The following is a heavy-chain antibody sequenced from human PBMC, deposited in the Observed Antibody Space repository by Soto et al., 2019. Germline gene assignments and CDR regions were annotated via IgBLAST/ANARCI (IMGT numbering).Heavy chain of an antibody. CDR3: AGPRDNYYYNGMDV. CDR2: FIPIFGAA. J-gene: IGHJ6*02. V-gene: IGHV1-69*12. Sequence: QVQLVQSGAEVKQPESSVKVSCKASGGTFSSYAISWVRQAPGQGLEWMGGFIPIFGAADYAQNFQGRVTIAADESTSTAYMELSSLRSEDTAVYYCAGPRDNYYYNGMDVWGQGTTVTVSS. D-gene: IGHD3-10*01. CDR1: GGTFSSYA.